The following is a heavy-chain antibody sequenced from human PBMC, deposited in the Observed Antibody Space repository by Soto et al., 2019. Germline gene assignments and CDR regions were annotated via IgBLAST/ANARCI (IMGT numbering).Heavy chain of an antibody. D-gene: IGHD3-3*01. CDR3: ANTITIFGVVPPPDY. CDR2: ISGSGGST. V-gene: IGHV3-23*01. Sequence: AGGSLRLSCAASGFTFSSYAMSWVRQAPGKGLEWVSAISGSGGSTYYADSVKGRFTISRDNSKNTLYLQMNSLRAEDTAVYYCANTITIFGVVPPPDYWGQGTLVTVSS. J-gene: IGHJ4*02. CDR1: GFTFSSYA.